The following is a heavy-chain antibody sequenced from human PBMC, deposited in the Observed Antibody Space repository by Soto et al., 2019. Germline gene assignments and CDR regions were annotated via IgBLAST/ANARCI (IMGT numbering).Heavy chain of an antibody. CDR3: ARPQRGYCSSTSCYLLGAFDI. CDR2: IYSGGST. CDR1: GFTVSSNY. V-gene: IGHV3-66*04. D-gene: IGHD2-2*01. J-gene: IGHJ3*02. Sequence: EVQLVESGGGLVQPGGSLRLSCAASGFTVSSNYMSWVRQAPGKGLEWGSVIYSGGSTYYADSVKGRFTISRDNSKNTLYLQMNSLRAEDTAVYYCARPQRGYCSSTSCYLLGAFDIWGQGTMVTVSS.